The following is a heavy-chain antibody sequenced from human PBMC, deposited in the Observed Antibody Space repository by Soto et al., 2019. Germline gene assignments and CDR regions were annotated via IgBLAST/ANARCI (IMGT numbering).Heavy chain of an antibody. CDR3: ASQERGWYYVSGSPGYFQH. D-gene: IGHD3-10*01. J-gene: IGHJ1*01. V-gene: IGHV3-30-3*01. Sequence: GGSLRLSCAASGFTFSSYAMHWVRQAPGKGLEWVAVISYDGSNKYYADSVKGRFTISRDNSKNTLYLQMNSLRAEDTAVYYCASQERGWYYVSGSPGYFQHWGQGTLVTVSS. CDR1: GFTFSSYA. CDR2: ISYDGSNK.